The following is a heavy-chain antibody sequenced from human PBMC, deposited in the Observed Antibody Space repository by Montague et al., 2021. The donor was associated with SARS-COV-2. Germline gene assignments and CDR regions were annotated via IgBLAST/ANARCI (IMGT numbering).Heavy chain of an antibody. CDR3: ARWDPQTLTLIGLRGKSASDY. V-gene: IGHV4-34*01. D-gene: IGHD4-23*01. CDR2: INHSGTT. Sequence: SETLSLTCAVYGGSFSGYYWTWIRQSPGKGLEWIAEINHSGTTNYNFNPSLRSSVTISADTSKSQFSLKLTSVTAADTGVYYCARWDPQTLTLIGLRGKSASDYWGQGTLVTVSS. CDR1: GGSFSGYY. J-gene: IGHJ4*02.